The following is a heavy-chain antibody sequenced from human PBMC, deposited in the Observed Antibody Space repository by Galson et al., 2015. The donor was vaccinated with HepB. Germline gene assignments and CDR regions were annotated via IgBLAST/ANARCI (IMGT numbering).Heavy chain of an antibody. CDR2: IKSKTDGGTT. Sequence: SLRLSCAASGFTFSDAWMNWVRQAPGRGLEWVGRIKSKTDGGTTDYAAPVKGRFTISRDDSKNMMYLQIKSLKTEDTAVYYCTTGYCSSTTCFRWGQGTLVTVSS. D-gene: IGHD2-2*01. CDR1: GFTFSDAW. V-gene: IGHV3-15*01. CDR3: TTGYCSSTTCFR. J-gene: IGHJ4*02.